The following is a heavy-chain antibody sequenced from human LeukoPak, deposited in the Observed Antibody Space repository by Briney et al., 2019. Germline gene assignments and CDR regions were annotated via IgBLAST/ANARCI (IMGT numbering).Heavy chain of an antibody. Sequence: PGGSLRLSCAASGFTFSDYYMSWIRQAPGKGLEWVSYISSSGSTIYYADSVKGRFTISRNNAKNSLYLQMNSLRAEDTAVYYCARRNGWYEYYYYYYGMDVWGQGTTVTVSS. CDR1: GFTFSDYY. J-gene: IGHJ6*02. CDR3: ARRNGWYEYYYYYYGMDV. V-gene: IGHV3-11*01. CDR2: ISSSGSTI. D-gene: IGHD6-19*01.